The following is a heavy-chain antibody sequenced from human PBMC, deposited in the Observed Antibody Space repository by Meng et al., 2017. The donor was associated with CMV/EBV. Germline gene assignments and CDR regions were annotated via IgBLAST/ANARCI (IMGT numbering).Heavy chain of an antibody. D-gene: IGHD2-2*01. CDR1: GFTFSDYY. Sequence: GESLKISCAASGFTFSDYYMSWIRQAPGKGLEWVSYISSSGSTIYYADSVKGRFTISRDNAKNSLYLQMNSLRAEDTAVYYCARDNIVVVPAATDYYYGMDVWGQGTTVTV. V-gene: IGHV3-11*04. CDR3: ARDNIVVVPAATDYYYGMDV. J-gene: IGHJ6*02. CDR2: ISSSGSTI.